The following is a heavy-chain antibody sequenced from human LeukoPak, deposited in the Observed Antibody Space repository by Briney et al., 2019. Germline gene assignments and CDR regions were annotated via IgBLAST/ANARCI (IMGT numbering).Heavy chain of an antibody. CDR3: AKDLRGIAVAGTLIDY. Sequence: GGSLRLPCAASGFTFSSYAMSWVRQAPGKGLEWVSAISGSGGSTYYADSVKGRFTISRDNSKNTLYLQMNSLRAEDTAVYYCAKDLRGIAVAGTLIDYWGQGTLVTVSS. CDR1: GFTFSSYA. CDR2: ISGSGGST. J-gene: IGHJ4*02. V-gene: IGHV3-23*01. D-gene: IGHD6-19*01.